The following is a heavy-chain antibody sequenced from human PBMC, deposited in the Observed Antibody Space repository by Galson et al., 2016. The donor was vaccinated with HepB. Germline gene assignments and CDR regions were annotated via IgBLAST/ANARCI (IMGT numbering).Heavy chain of an antibody. J-gene: IGHJ4*02. V-gene: IGHV3-74*01. Sequence: SLRLSCAASGFTFRNHWMHWVRQVPGKGLMWVSCINHDGSLTKHADSVKGRFTISRDDAKTTLYLHMNSLRAEDTGIYYWVKDRSWFGQLYFDGWGQGTVVTVSS. D-gene: IGHD3-10*01. CDR3: VKDRSWFGQLYFDG. CDR1: GFTFRNHW. CDR2: INHDGSLT.